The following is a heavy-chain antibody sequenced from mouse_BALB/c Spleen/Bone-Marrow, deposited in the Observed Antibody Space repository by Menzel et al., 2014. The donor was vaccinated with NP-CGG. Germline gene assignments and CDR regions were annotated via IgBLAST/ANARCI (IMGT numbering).Heavy chain of an antibody. J-gene: IGHJ4*01. CDR1: GYTFTSYN. CDR2: INPSNVDT. Sequence: VQRVESGAELVKPGASVKLSCKASGYTFTSYNMFWVKQRPGQGLEWIGEINPSNVDTNFNEKFKSKATLTVDKSSNTAYMQLSSLTSEDSAVYYCSRGYYGSTYYYAMGYWGQGTSVTVSS. D-gene: IGHD1-1*01. CDR3: SRGYYGSTYYYAMGY. V-gene: IGHV1S81*02.